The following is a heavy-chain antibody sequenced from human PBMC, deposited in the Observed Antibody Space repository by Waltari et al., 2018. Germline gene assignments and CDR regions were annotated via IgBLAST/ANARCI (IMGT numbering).Heavy chain of an antibody. CDR3: ARERSGVAATLRGFDP. V-gene: IGHV1-46*01. Sequence: VRQAPGQGLEWMGIINPSGGSTSYAQKFQGRVTMTRDTSTSTVYMELSSLRSEDTAVYYCARERSGVAATLRGFDPWGQGTLVTVSS. D-gene: IGHD2-15*01. J-gene: IGHJ5*02. CDR2: INPSGGST.